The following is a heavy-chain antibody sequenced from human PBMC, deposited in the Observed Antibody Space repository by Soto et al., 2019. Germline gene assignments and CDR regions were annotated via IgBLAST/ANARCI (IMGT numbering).Heavy chain of an antibody. CDR2: IYYSGST. V-gene: IGHV4-59*08. CDR3: ARTPTTFGVLTQFDP. J-gene: IGHJ5*02. CDR1: GGSISNYY. D-gene: IGHD3-3*01. Sequence: QVQLQESGPGLLKPSETLSLTCTVSGGSISNYYWSWIRQPPGKGLEWIGYIYYSGSTNYNPSLKSRVTISVDTSKNQFSLKLSSVTAADTAVYYCARTPTTFGVLTQFDPWGQGTLVTVSS.